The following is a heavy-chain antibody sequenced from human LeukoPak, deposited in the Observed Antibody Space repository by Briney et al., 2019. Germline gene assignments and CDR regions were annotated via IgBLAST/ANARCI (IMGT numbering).Heavy chain of an antibody. CDR2: INLHGTEE. V-gene: IGHV3-7*01. D-gene: IGHD3-10*01. CDR3: ATGRHYFLH. J-gene: IGHJ4*01. Sequence: PGGSLRLSCAASGFAFSTFWMAWVRQAPGKGLEWVANINLHGTEEHYVDSFLKGRFTISRDNAKNSLYLQMNDLRVEDTAVYYCATGRHYFLHWGQGTLVTVSS. CDR1: GFAFSTFW.